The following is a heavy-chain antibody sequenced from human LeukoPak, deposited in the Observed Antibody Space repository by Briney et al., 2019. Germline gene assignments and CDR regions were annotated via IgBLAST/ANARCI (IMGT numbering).Heavy chain of an antibody. CDR2: IYSGGST. CDR1: GFTVSSNY. J-gene: IGHJ4*02. V-gene: IGHV3-66*04. Sequence: GESLRLSYAASGFTVSSNYMSWVRQAPGKGLEWVSVIYSGGSTYYADSVKGRFTISRDNSKNTLYLQMNSLRAEDTAVYYCARQDLYYFDYWGQGTLVTVSS. CDR3: ARQDLYYFDY.